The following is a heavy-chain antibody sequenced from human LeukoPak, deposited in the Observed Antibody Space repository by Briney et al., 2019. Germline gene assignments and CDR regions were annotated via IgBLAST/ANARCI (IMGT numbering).Heavy chain of an antibody. CDR1: GGSISSSSYY. Sequence: SKTLSLTCTVSGGSISSSSYYWGWIRQPPGKRLEWIGSIYYSGSTYYNPSLKSRVTISVDTSKNQFSLKLSSVTAADTAVYYCASRRAIFGVVDYWGQGTLVTVSS. D-gene: IGHD3-3*01. CDR2: IYYSGST. V-gene: IGHV4-39*01. CDR3: ASRRAIFGVVDY. J-gene: IGHJ4*02.